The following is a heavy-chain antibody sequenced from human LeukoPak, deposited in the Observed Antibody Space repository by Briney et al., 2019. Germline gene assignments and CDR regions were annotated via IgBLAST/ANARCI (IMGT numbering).Heavy chain of an antibody. CDR2: IIPIFGTA. Sequence: GASVRVSCKASGGTFSSYAISWVRQAPGQGLEWMGGIIPIFGTANYAQKFQGRVTITADEPTSTAYMELSSLRSEDTAVYYCARVRFPAAGHHGMDVWGQGTTVTVSS. V-gene: IGHV1-69*01. D-gene: IGHD6-13*01. CDR1: GGTFSSYA. J-gene: IGHJ6*02. CDR3: ARVRFPAAGHHGMDV.